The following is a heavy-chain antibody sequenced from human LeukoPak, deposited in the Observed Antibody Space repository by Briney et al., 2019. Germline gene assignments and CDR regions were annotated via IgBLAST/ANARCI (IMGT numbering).Heavy chain of an antibody. D-gene: IGHD6-13*01. CDR3: AKTQFFIAAAAHAFDI. J-gene: IGHJ3*02. CDR1: GFTFSSYG. V-gene: IGHV3-30*02. Sequence: PGGSLRLSCAASGFTFSSYGMHWVRQAPGKGLEWVAFIRYDGSNKYYADSVKGRFTISRDDSKNTLYLQMNSLRAEDTAVYYCAKTQFFIAAAAHAFDIWGPGTMVTAPS. CDR2: IRYDGSNK.